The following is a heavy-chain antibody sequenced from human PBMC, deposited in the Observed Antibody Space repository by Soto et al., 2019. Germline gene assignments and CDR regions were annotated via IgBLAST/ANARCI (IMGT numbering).Heavy chain of an antibody. Sequence: GGSLRLSCVVSGFTFSDFGMHWVRQSPGEGLTWVASISKDGLDRYYSESVKGRFTISRDDSKNTVFLQMNSLKVEDTAAYFCASPREGQWLVFDHWGQRTLVTVSS. V-gene: IGHV3-30*19. CDR3: ASPREGQWLVFDH. CDR1: GFTFSDFG. J-gene: IGHJ4*02. D-gene: IGHD6-19*01. CDR2: ISKDGLDR.